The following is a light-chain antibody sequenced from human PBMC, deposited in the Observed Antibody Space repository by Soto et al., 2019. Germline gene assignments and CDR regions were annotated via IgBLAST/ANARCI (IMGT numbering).Light chain of an antibody. Sequence: EIVLTQSPATLSLSPGERATLSCRASQSVSSYLAWYQQKPGQAPRLLIYDASNRATGIPPRFSGSGSGTDFTLTISSLEPEDFAVYYCQQYNNWPPTFGQGTRLEIK. CDR3: QQYNNWPPT. J-gene: IGKJ5*01. CDR2: DAS. CDR1: QSVSSY. V-gene: IGKV3-11*01.